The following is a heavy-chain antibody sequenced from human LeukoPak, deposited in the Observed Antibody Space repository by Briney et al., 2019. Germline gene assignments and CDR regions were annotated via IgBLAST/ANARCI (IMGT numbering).Heavy chain of an antibody. J-gene: IGHJ4*02. CDR2: ISWNSGSI. CDR1: GFTFDDYA. CDR3: AKEGY. Sequence: GGSLRLSCAASGFTFDDYAMHWVRQAPGKGLEWVSGISWNSGSIGYADSVKGRFSISRDNAKNSLYLQMNSLRAEDTALYYCAKEGYWGQGTLVTVSS. V-gene: IGHV3-9*01.